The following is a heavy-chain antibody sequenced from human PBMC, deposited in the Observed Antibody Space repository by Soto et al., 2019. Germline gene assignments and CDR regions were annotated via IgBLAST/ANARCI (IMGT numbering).Heavy chain of an antibody. CDR1: GFAFGRYA. CDR2: MGGSVDSK. Sequence: EVQLLESGGGLLKPGGSLRLSCAASGFAFGRYALSWVRQAPGKGLEWVSAMGGSVDSKSYADSVKGRFTISRDDPKNTLFLEMNSLRPEDTAIYFCARDQISGWYDNWGQGTLVTVSS. J-gene: IGHJ5*02. CDR3: ARDQISGWYDN. V-gene: IGHV3-23*01. D-gene: IGHD1-26*01.